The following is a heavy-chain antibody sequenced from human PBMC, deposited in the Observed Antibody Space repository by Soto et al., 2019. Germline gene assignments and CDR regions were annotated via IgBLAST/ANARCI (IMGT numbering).Heavy chain of an antibody. V-gene: IGHV4-30-4*01. D-gene: IGHD6-13*01. CDR1: GGSISSGDYY. CDR3: ASRHSSPYFDY. CDR2: IYYSRST. Sequence: QVQLQESGPGLVKPSQTLSLTCTVSGGSISSGDYYWSWIRQPPGKGLQWIGSIYYSRSTYYNPSLKSRVTIPVETSTNQFALKLNPVTAADTAVYYCASRHSSPYFDYWGQGTLVTVSS. J-gene: IGHJ4*02.